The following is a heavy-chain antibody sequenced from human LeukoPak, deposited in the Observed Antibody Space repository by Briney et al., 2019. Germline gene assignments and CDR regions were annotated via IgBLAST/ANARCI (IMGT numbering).Heavy chain of an antibody. CDR1: GFTFSSYG. Sequence: GGSLRLSCAASGFTFSSYGMHWVRQAPGKGLEWVAVISYDGSNKYYAYSVKGRFTISRDNSKNTLYLQMNSLRAEDTAVYYCARDWDIWGQGTLVTVSS. CDR2: ISYDGSNK. D-gene: IGHD1-26*01. V-gene: IGHV3-30*03. CDR3: ARDWDI. J-gene: IGHJ4*02.